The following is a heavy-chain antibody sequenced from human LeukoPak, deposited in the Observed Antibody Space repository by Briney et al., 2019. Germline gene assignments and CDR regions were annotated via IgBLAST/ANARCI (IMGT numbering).Heavy chain of an antibody. Sequence: GGSLRLSCAASGFGFSSYNMNWVRQAPGKGLEWASYISSSSNTIYYADSVRGRFTISRDNANNSLYLQMNSLRDEDTAVYYCARNRWFGEFLFDYWGQGTLVTVSS. CDR2: ISSSSNTI. J-gene: IGHJ4*02. V-gene: IGHV3-48*02. D-gene: IGHD3-10*01. CDR3: ARNRWFGEFLFDY. CDR1: GFGFSSYN.